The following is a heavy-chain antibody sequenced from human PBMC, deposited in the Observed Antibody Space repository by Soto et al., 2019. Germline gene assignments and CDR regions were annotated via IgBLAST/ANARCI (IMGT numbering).Heavy chain of an antibody. V-gene: IGHV3-30*03. CDR3: ASDMTTVTANAFDI. CDR1: GFTFSSYG. J-gene: IGHJ3*02. D-gene: IGHD4-17*01. CDR2: ISYDGSNK. Sequence: QVQLVESGGGVVQPGRSLRLSCAASGFTFSSYGMQWVRQAPGKGLEWVAVISYDGSNKYYADSVKGRFTISRDNSKNTLYLQMNSLRAEDTDVYYCASDMTTVTANAFDIWGQGTMVTVSS.